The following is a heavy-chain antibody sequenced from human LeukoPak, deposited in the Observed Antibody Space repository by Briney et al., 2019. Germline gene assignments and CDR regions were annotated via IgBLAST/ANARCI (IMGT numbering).Heavy chain of an antibody. Sequence: PSETLSLTCTVSGGSISGSSYYWGWIRQPPGKGLEWIGSIYYSGSTYYNPSLKSRVTISVDTSKKQFSLKLSSVTAADTAVYYCARQVRDYGDPFDYWGQGTLVTVSS. J-gene: IGHJ4*02. V-gene: IGHV4-39*01. CDR1: GGSISGSSYY. CDR2: IYYSGST. CDR3: ARQVRDYGDPFDY. D-gene: IGHD4-17*01.